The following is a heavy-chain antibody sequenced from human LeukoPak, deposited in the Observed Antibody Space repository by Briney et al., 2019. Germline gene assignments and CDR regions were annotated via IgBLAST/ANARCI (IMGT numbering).Heavy chain of an antibody. Sequence: SVRLSYKASGGTFSSYAISWVRQAPGQGLEWMGGIIPIFGTANYAQKFQGRVTITADESTSTAYMELSSLRSEDTAVYYCARVPRSYSSSWYFNWFVPSGEGTLVTVSS. J-gene: IGHJ5*02. CDR2: IIPIFGTA. CDR1: GGTFSSYA. V-gene: IGHV1-69*01. D-gene: IGHD6-13*01. CDR3: ARVPRSYSSSWYFNWFVP.